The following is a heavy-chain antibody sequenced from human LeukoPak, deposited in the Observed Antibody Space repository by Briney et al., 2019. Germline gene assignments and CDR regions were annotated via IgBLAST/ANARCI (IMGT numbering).Heavy chain of an antibody. V-gene: IGHV1-69*05. CDR1: GGTFSSYA. D-gene: IGHD3-10*01. CDR3: ARVVPNYYYYMDV. Sequence: GSSVKVSCKSSGGTFSSYAISWVRQAPGQGLEWMGRIIPIFGTANYAQKFQGRGTITTDESTSTAYMELSSLRSEDTAVYYCARVVPNYYYYMDVWGKGTTVTVSS. J-gene: IGHJ6*03. CDR2: IIPIFGTA.